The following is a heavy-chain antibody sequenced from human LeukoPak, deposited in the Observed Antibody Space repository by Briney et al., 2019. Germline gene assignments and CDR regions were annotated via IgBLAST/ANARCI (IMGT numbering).Heavy chain of an antibody. J-gene: IGHJ4*02. D-gene: IGHD1-7*01. CDR1: GFTFSSYS. CDR2: TSSSSSTI. Sequence: GGSLRLSCAASGFTFSSYSMNWVRQAPGKGLEWVPYTSSSSSTIYYADSVKGRFTISRDNAKNSLYLQMNSLRAEDTAVYYCARGGNYPDYWGQGTLVTVSS. V-gene: IGHV3-48*01. CDR3: ARGGNYPDY.